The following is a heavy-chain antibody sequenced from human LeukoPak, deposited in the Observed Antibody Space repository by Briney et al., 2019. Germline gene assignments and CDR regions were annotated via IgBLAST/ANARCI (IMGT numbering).Heavy chain of an antibody. D-gene: IGHD3-10*01. J-gene: IGHJ4*02. CDR3: ARDFNYYGSGSMDY. Sequence: SETLSLTCTVSGDSISSSSYYWGWIRQPPGKGLEWIGSIYYSGSTYYNPSLKSRVTISVDTSKNQFSLKLSSVTAADTAVYYCARDFNYYGSGSMDYWGQGTLVTVSS. CDR1: GDSISSSSYY. V-gene: IGHV4-39*07. CDR2: IYYSGST.